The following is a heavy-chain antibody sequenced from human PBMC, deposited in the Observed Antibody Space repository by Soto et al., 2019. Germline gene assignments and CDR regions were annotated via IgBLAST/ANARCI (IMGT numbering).Heavy chain of an antibody. J-gene: IGHJ4*02. D-gene: IGHD2-15*01. V-gene: IGHV4-4*02. CDR1: SGSISTANW. Sequence: QVPLQESGPRLMRPSGTLSLTCTVSSGSISTANWWSWVRQPPGRGLEWIGEIYHSGSTNYNLSRKSRVTLSVDKSKNRFSRRLSSVTAADTATYYCARRGGGVVLAATTPFDYWGQGTLVTVSS. CDR3: ARRGGGVVLAATTPFDY. CDR2: IYHSGST.